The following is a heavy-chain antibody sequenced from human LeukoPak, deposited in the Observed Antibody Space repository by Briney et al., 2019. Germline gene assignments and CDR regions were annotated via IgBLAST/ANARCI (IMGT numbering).Heavy chain of an antibody. CDR2: IYYSGST. D-gene: IGHD6-13*01. J-gene: IGHJ4*02. CDR1: GGSISSYY. V-gene: IGHV4-59*01. CDR3: ARESHSSSLDY. Sequence: PSETLSLTCTVSGGSISSYYWSWIRQPPGKALEWIGYIYYSGSTNYNPSLKSRVTISVDTSKNQFSLKLSSVTAADTAVYYCARESHSSSLDYWGQGTLVTVSS.